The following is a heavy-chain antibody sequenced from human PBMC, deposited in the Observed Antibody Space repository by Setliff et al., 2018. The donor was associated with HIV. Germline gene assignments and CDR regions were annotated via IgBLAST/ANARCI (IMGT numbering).Heavy chain of an antibody. J-gene: IGHJ4*02. D-gene: IGHD4-17*01. CDR2: IYSSGST. Sequence: PSETLSLTCTVSGGSISSGSYYWSWIRQPAGKGLEWIGHIYSSGSTNYNPSLKSRVTISADTSKNQFSLNLSSVTAADTAVYFRARVYYGDLEYWGQGTLVTVPQ. CDR1: GGSISSGSYY. V-gene: IGHV4-61*09. CDR3: ARVYYGDLEY.